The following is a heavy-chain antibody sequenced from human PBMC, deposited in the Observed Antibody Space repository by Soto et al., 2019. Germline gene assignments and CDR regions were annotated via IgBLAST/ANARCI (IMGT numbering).Heavy chain of an antibody. Sequence: ASVKVSCKASGGTFSSYAISWVRQAPGQGLEWMGGIIPIFGTANYAQKFQGRVTITADESTSTAYMELSSLRSEDTAVYYCARAPWGVITNYFDYWGQGTLVTVSS. CDR1: GGTFSSYA. J-gene: IGHJ4*02. CDR3: ARAPWGVITNYFDY. V-gene: IGHV1-69*13. CDR2: IIPIFGTA. D-gene: IGHD3-10*01.